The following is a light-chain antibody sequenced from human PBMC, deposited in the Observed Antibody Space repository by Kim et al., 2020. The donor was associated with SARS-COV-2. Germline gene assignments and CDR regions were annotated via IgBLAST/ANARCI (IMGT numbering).Light chain of an antibody. V-gene: IGLV2-11*01. CDR1: SSDVGGYNY. CDR2: DVR. CDR3: CSYAGSYTWV. J-gene: IGLJ3*02. Sequence: GQSVTIAWSGTSSDVGGYNYVAWYQQHPGKAPKLMIYDVRRRPSGVPDRFAGSKSGNTASLTISGLQAEDEADYYCCSYAGSYTWVFGGGTQLTVL.